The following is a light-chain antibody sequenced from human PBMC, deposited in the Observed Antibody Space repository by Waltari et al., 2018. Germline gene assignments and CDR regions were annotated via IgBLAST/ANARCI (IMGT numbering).Light chain of an antibody. CDR2: DSS. Sequence: SCRTRESVRRALIWYQQKPGQAPRLLIYDSSTRATGVPDRFSGSGFGTDFSLTISRLEPEDFAVYYCQHNVRLPVTFGQGTRVEIK. CDR1: ESVRRA. V-gene: IGKV3-20*01. CDR3: QHNVRLPVT. J-gene: IGKJ1*01.